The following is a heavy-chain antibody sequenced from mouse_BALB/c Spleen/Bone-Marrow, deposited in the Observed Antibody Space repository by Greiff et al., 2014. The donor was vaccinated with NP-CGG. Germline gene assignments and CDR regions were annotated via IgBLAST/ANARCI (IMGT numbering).Heavy chain of an antibody. D-gene: IGHD2-4*01. CDR3: ARHAYYDQTEVSFVY. Sequence: EVQVVESGGGLVKSGGSLKLSCAASGFTFSNYGMSWVRQTPEKRLEWVATISGGGSYNFYSDSVKGRFTISRDNAKNNLYLQLSSLRSEDTALYYCARHAYYDQTEVSFVYWGQGTLVTVSA. CDR2: ISGGGSYN. V-gene: IGHV5-9-2*01. J-gene: IGHJ3*01. CDR1: GFTFSNYG.